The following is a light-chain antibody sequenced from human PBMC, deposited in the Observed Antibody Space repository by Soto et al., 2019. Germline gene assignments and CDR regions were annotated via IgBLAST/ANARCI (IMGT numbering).Light chain of an antibody. CDR2: DAS. CDR1: QSASTF. V-gene: IGKV1-5*01. Sequence: DIQMTQSPSTLSASVGDRVPITCRASQSASTFLAWYQKKPGQAPKILIYDASTLQSGVPSRFSASGSGTEFALTISGLQTDDFAVYYCQQYNRYAVTFGQGTKVDIK. J-gene: IGKJ1*01. CDR3: QQYNRYAVT.